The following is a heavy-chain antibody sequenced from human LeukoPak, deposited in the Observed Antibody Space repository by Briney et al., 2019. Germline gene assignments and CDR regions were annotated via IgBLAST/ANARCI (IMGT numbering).Heavy chain of an antibody. V-gene: IGHV1-69*04. J-gene: IGHJ4*02. Sequence: SVKVSCKASGGTFSSYAISWVRQAPGQGLEWMGRIIPILGIANYAQRFQGRVTITADKSTSTAYMELSSLRSEDTAVYYCATAETGTLDYWGQGTLVTVSS. CDR2: IIPILGIA. CDR1: GGTFSSYA. CDR3: ATAETGTLDY. D-gene: IGHD1-1*01.